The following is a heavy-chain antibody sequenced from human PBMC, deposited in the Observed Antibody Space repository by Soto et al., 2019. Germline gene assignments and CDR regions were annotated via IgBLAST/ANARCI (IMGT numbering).Heavy chain of an antibody. V-gene: IGHV1-46*01. CDR3: ARRPYDFWSGYPGYYYGMDV. Sequence: ASVKVSCKASGYTFTSYYMHWVRQAPGQGLEWMGIINPSGGSTSYAQKFQGRVTMTRDTSTSTVYMELSSLRSEDTAVYYCARRPYDFWSGYPGYYYGMDVWGQGTTVTVSS. CDR1: GYTFTSYY. J-gene: IGHJ6*02. D-gene: IGHD3-3*01. CDR2: INPSGGST.